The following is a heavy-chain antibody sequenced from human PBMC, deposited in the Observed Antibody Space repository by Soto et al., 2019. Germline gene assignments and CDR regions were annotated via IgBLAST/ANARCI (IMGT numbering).Heavy chain of an antibody. J-gene: IGHJ6*02. CDR3: ARGVDVGGDV. Sequence: QVQLVQCGAEVEKPGASVKVSCKASGYPFSSYDINWVRQATGQGPEWMGWMSPNSGNTGYAQKCQGRVTMTKDTATSTAYMELSSLRSEDTALYYCARGVDVGGDVWGQGTTVSVAS. CDR2: MSPNSGNT. CDR1: GYPFSSYD. V-gene: IGHV1-8*01.